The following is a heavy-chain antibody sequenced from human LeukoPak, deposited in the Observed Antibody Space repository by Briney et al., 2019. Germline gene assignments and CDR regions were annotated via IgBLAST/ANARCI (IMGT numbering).Heavy chain of an antibody. CDR1: GVSISSSAYH. CDR2: IHYSGST. J-gene: IGHJ4*02. Sequence: AETLFLTCAVSGVSISSSAYHWGWIRQPPGKGLEWIGSIHYSGSTYHNTSLKSRVTISVDTSKNQFSLKLSSVTAADTVVYYCARLWSTSGGSCPHQRNNWGQGTLVTVSS. V-gene: IGHV4-39*01. CDR3: ARLWSTSGGSCPHQRNN. D-gene: IGHD2-15*01.